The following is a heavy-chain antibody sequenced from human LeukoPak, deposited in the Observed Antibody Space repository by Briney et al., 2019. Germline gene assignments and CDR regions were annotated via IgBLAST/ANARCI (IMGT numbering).Heavy chain of an antibody. V-gene: IGHV3-21*01. CDR2: ISSSSSYI. J-gene: IGHJ4*02. D-gene: IGHD3-16*02. Sequence: GGSLRLSCAASGFTFSSYGMHWVRQAPGKGLEWVSSISSSSSYIYYADSVKGRFTISRDNAKNSLYLQMNSLRAEDTAVYYCAREFGGVIVTGNYFDYWGQGTLVTVSS. CDR1: GFTFSSYG. CDR3: AREFGGVIVTGNYFDY.